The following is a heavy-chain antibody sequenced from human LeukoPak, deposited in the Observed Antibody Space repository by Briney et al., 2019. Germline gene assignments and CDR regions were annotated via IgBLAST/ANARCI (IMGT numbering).Heavy chain of an antibody. V-gene: IGHV3-53*01. J-gene: IGHJ4*02. CDR3: VRDKYFAY. Sequence: GGSLRLSCAASGFTVSSNYMSWVRQAPGKGLEWVSVIYSGDNTYYADSVKGRFTISRDNAKNSLYLQMTSLRAEDTAVYYCVRDKYFAYWGQGTLVTVSS. D-gene: IGHD2/OR15-2a*01. CDR2: IYSGDNT. CDR1: GFTVSSNY.